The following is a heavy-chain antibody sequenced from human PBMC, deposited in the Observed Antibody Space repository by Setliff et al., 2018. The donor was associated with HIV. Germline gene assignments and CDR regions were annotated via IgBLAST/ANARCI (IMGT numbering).Heavy chain of an antibody. CDR3: AREGIAAAGSYSYGFGQIDY. CDR2: ISGSGDIT. CDR1: GFSFRSYA. D-gene: IGHD6-13*01. Sequence: PGGSLRLSCAASGFSFRSYAVSWVRQAPGKGLEWVSVISGSGDITYYRESVKGRFTVSRDNSNNTVYLQMNSLRAEDTAVYYCAREGIAAAGSYSYGFGQIDYWGQGTLVTVSS. J-gene: IGHJ4*02. V-gene: IGHV3-23*01.